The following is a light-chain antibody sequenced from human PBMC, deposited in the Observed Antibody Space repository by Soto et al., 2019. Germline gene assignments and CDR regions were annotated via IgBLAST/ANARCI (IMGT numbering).Light chain of an antibody. CDR3: ASYAGTKLFV. V-gene: IGLV2-8*01. CDR2: EVT. CDR1: SRDVGFYNF. J-gene: IGLJ1*01. Sequence: QSVLTHPPSASWSPGQSLTISCTGTSRDVGFYNFVSWYQQRPGKAPKLVIYEVTKRPSGVPDRFSGSKSGSTASLTVSGLQADDEADYYCASYAGTKLFVFGSGTKVTVL.